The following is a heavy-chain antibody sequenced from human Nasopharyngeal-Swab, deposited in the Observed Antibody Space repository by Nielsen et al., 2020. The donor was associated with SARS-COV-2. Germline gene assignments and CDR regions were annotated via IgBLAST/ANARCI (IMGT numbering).Heavy chain of an antibody. D-gene: IGHD5-18*01. CDR3: ARVDTYGPELKGAFDI. CDR2: IDYSGNT. Sequence: SETLSLTCTVPGGSISNSYYWGWIRQPPGRGLEWIGSIDYSGNTDYNLSLKSRVTISVDTSKNQFSLRLSSVTAADTAIYYCARVDTYGPELKGAFDIWGQGTVVTVSS. J-gene: IGHJ3*02. CDR1: GGSISNSYY. V-gene: IGHV4-39*07.